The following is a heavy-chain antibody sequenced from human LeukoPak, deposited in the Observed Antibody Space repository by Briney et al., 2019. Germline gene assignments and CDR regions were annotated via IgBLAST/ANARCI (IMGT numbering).Heavy chain of an antibody. CDR2: ISYDGSNK. V-gene: IGHV3-30-3*01. J-gene: IGHJ4*02. CDR1: GFTFSTYT. CDR3: AREGCSGGSCFTLDY. Sequence: PGGSLRLSCAASGFTFSTYTMHWVRQAPGKGLEWVAVISYDGSNKYNADSVKGRFTISRDNSKNTLYLQMNSLRAEDTAEYYCAREGCSGGSCFTLDYWGQGTLVTVSS. D-gene: IGHD2-15*01.